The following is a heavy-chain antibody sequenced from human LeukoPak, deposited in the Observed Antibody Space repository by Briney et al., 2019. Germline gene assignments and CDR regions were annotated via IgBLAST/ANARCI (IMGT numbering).Heavy chain of an antibody. J-gene: IGHJ4*02. Sequence: ASVKVSCKASGYTFTGYYMHWVRQAPGQRLEWMGWINPNGADTNYAQKFQGRVTMTRDTSISTAYMELSRLRSDDTALYYCARGVRCSGGSCYSENLDYWGQGTLVTVSS. CDR1: GYTFTGYY. V-gene: IGHV1-2*02. CDR3: ARGVRCSGGSCYSENLDY. CDR2: INPNGADT. D-gene: IGHD2-15*01.